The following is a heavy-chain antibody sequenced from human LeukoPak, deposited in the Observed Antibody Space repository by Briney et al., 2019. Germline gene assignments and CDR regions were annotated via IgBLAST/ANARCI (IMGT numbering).Heavy chain of an antibody. Sequence: SETLSLTCTVSGGSISSSSYYWGWIRQPPGKGLEWIGSIYYSGSTYYNPSLKSRVTISVDTSKNQFSLKLSSVTAADTAVYYCAMGSWYYFDYRGQGTLVTVSS. D-gene: IGHD6-13*01. CDR2: IYYSGST. CDR1: GGSISSSSYY. CDR3: AMGSWYYFDY. V-gene: IGHV4-39*07. J-gene: IGHJ4*02.